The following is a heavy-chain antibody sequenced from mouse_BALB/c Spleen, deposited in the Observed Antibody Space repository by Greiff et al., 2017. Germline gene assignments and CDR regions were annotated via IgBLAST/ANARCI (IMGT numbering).Heavy chain of an antibody. V-gene: IGHV5-17*02. CDR3: ARSGLTGRNFDD. J-gene: IGHJ2*01. CDR2: ISSGSSTI. Sequence: EVMLVESGGGLVQPGGSRKLSCAASGFTFSSFGMHWVRQAPEKGLEWVAYISSGSSTIYYADTVKGRFTISRDNPKNTLFMQMTSLRSEDTAMYYCARSGLTGRNFDDWGQGTTLTVSS. D-gene: IGHD4-1*01. CDR1: GFTFSSFG.